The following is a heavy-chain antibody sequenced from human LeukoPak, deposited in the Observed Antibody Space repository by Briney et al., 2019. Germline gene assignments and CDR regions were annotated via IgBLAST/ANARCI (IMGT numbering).Heavy chain of an antibody. Sequence: PSETLSLTCTVSGGSISSGGYYWRWIRQHPGKGLEWIGYIYYSGSTYYNPSLKSRVTISVDTSKNQFSLKLSSVTAADTAVYYCARESVGARPRDIVVVVAATRSQAYWYFDLWGRGTLVTVSS. CDR3: ARESVGARPRDIVVVVAATRSQAYWYFDL. V-gene: IGHV4-31*03. D-gene: IGHD2-15*01. CDR1: GGSISSGGYY. J-gene: IGHJ2*01. CDR2: IYYSGST.